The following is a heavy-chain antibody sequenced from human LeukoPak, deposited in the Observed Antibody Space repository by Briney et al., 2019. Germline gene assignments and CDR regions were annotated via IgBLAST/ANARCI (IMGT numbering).Heavy chain of an antibody. CDR2: INHSGST. V-gene: IGHV4-34*01. Sequence: PGGSLRLSCAASGFTVSSNYMSWVRQAPGKGLEWIGEINHSGSTNYNPSLKSRVTISVDTSKNQFSLKLSSVTAADTAVYYCARRRITSRGWFDPWGQGTLVTVSS. D-gene: IGHD3-10*01. CDR3: ARRRITSRGWFDP. J-gene: IGHJ5*02. CDR1: GFTVSSNY.